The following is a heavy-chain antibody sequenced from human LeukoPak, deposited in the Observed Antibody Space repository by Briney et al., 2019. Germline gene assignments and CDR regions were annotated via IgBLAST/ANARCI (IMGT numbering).Heavy chain of an antibody. D-gene: IGHD3-22*01. J-gene: IGHJ4*02. CDR3: ARAENTMTHLDY. Sequence: ASVKVSCKASGYTFTGYYMHWVRQAPGQGLEWMGWINPNSGGTNYAQKFQGRVNMTRDTSISTAYMELSRLRSDDTAVYYCARAENTMTHLDYWGQGTLVTVSS. CDR2: INPNSGGT. V-gene: IGHV1-2*02. CDR1: GYTFTGYY.